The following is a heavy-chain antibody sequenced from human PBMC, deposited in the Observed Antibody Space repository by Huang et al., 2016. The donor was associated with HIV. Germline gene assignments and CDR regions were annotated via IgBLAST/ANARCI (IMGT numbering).Heavy chain of an antibody. D-gene: IGHD4-17*01. CDR1: VGSIISSSYY. CDR3: ASRTTVTTTSNYHYFYMDV. J-gene: IGHJ6*03. Sequence: QLQLQESGPGLVKPSETLSLTCTVAVGSIISSSYYWGWIRQSPVKGLEWIGSIYYIGNGYYNPSLKSRVTMSVDRSANQFSLKMHSVTAADTAVYYCASRTTVTTTSNYHYFYMDVWGKGTTVIVSS. CDR2: IYYIGNG. V-gene: IGHV4-39*01.